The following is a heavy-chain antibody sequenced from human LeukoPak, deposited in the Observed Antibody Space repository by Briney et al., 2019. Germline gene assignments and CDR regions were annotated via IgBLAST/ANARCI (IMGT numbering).Heavy chain of an antibody. D-gene: IGHD3-3*01. CDR1: GFTFSSYS. V-gene: IGHV3-23*01. Sequence: PGGSLRLSCAASGFTFSSYSMNWVRQAPGKGLECISGFSGSGGSTYYADSVKGRFTISRDNSKNTLYLQMNSLRAEDTAVYYCAKEEWLLAVYFDYWGQGTLVTVSS. J-gene: IGHJ4*02. CDR3: AKEEWLLAVYFDY. CDR2: FSGSGGST.